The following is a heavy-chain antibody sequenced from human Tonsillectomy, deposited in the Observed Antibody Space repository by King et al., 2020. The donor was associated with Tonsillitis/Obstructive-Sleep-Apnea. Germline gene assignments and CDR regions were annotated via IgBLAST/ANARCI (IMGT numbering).Heavy chain of an antibody. CDR1: GGSISSYY. CDR2: IYSSGST. J-gene: IGHJ6*02. V-gene: IGHV4-4*07. CDR3: ARLSKATRQSYYYYGMDV. Sequence: VQLQESCPGLVKPSETLSLTCTVSGGSISSYYWRWIRQPAGKGLEWIGRIYSSGSTKYNPSLKSRVTMSVDTSKNQFSLKLSSVTAADTAVYYCARLSKATRQSYYYYGMDVWGQGTTVTVSS.